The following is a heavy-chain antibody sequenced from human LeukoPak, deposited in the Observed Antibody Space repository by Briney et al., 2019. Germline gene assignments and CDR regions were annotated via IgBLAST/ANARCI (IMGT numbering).Heavy chain of an antibody. V-gene: IGHV3-23*01. CDR3: AKDARRTSGWYYFDS. CDR1: GFTFTNFD. CDR2: ITNRGDGT. J-gene: IGHJ4*02. D-gene: IGHD6-19*01. Sequence: GGSLRLSCTASGFTFTNFDMGWVRQAPGKGVEGVSAITNRGDGTYFADSVKGRVTISRDNSKDTLYLQLSSLRADDTAVYYCAKDARRTSGWYYFDSWGQGTLVTVSS.